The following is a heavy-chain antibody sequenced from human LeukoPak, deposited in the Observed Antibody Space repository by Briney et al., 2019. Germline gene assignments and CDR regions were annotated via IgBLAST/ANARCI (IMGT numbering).Heavy chain of an antibody. Sequence: GGSLRLSCAASGFTFSSYEMNWVRQAPGKGLEWVSYISSSGSTIYYADSVKGRFTISRDNAKNSLYLQMNSLRAEDTAVYYCARVPFLRLGKLLEDYWGQGTLVTVSS. CDR3: ARVPFLRLGKLLEDY. V-gene: IGHV3-48*03. CDR1: GFTFSSYE. D-gene: IGHD3-16*01. J-gene: IGHJ4*02. CDR2: ISSSGSTI.